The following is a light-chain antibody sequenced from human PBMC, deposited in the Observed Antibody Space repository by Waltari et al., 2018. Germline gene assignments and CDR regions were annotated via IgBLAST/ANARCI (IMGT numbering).Light chain of an antibody. CDR2: DVS. J-gene: IGLJ3*02. Sequence: QSALPQPASVSGSPGQSITISCTGTSSDVRGYNYDSWYQQHPGQVPKLLIFDVSNRPSGVSNRFSGSKSGNTASLTISGLQAEDESDYYCCSFTSRSTWVFGGGTKLTVL. CDR3: CSFTSRSTWV. V-gene: IGLV2-14*01. CDR1: SSDVRGYNY.